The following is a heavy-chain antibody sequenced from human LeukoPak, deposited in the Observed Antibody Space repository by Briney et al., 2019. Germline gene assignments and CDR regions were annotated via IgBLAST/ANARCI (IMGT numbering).Heavy chain of an antibody. Sequence: GGSLRLSCAASGFTVSRNYMTWVRQVLGKGLEWVSIIYSGGYTYYADSVKGRFIISADNSKNTLYLQLNSLRAEDTALYYCARGGSSWQNHLDYWGQGSLVTVSS. CDR1: GFTVSRNY. V-gene: IGHV3-66*01. D-gene: IGHD6-13*01. J-gene: IGHJ4*02. CDR2: IYSGGYT. CDR3: ARGGSSWQNHLDY.